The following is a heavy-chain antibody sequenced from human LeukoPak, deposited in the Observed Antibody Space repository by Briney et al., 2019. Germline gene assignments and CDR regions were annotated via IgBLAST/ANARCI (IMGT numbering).Heavy chain of an antibody. CDR3: AKVAESNLAVAGRLTLFDY. CDR1: GFTFSSYA. Sequence: GGSLRLSCAASGFTFSSYAMSWVRQAPGKGLEWVSAISGSGGSTYYADSVKGRFTISRDNSENTLYLQMNSLRAEDTAVYYCAKVAESNLAVAGRLTLFDYWGQGTLVTVSS. CDR2: ISGSGGST. J-gene: IGHJ4*02. D-gene: IGHD6-19*01. V-gene: IGHV3-23*01.